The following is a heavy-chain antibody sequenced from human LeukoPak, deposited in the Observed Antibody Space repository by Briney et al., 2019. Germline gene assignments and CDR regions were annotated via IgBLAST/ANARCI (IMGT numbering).Heavy chain of an antibody. J-gene: IGHJ4*02. Sequence: PSETLSLTCTVSGGSIGSYYWSWIRQPPGKGLEWIGYIYYSGSTDHNPSLKSRVTISVDTSKNQFSLKLSSVTAADTAVYYCARAPWGRSDFWSGHPYYFDYWGQGTLVTVSS. D-gene: IGHD3-3*01. CDR3: ARAPWGRSDFWSGHPYYFDY. V-gene: IGHV4-59*01. CDR2: IYYSGST. CDR1: GGSIGSYY.